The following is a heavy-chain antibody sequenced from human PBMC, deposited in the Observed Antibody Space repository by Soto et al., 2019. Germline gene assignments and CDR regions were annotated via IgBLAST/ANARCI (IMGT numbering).Heavy chain of an antibody. CDR1: GASISIYY. J-gene: IGHJ5*02. Sequence: SETLSLTCTVSGASISIYYWSWIRQPPGKGLEWIGCNHYSGTTKYNPSLKGRLTISVDTSKNQFSLRLSSVTAADTAVYYCARVELGGYSIDWFDPWGQGTLVTVSS. V-gene: IGHV4-59*01. D-gene: IGHD6-25*01. CDR2: NHYSGTT. CDR3: ARVELGGYSIDWFDP.